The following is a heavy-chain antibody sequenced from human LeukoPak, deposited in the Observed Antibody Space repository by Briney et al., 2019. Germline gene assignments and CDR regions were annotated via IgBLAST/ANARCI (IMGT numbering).Heavy chain of an antibody. Sequence: SETLSLTCTVSGGSFSNYYWSWIRQPPGKGLEWIGYIYYSGSTNYNPSLKSRVTISVDTSKNQFSLKLSSVTAADTAVYYCARLDSSGYYYFDYWGQGTLVTVSS. CDR2: IYYSGST. V-gene: IGHV4-59*01. D-gene: IGHD3-22*01. J-gene: IGHJ4*02. CDR3: ARLDSSGYYYFDY. CDR1: GGSFSNYY.